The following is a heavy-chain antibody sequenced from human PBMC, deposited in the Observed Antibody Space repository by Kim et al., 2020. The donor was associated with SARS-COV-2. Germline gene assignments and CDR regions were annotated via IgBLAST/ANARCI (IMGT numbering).Heavy chain of an antibody. J-gene: IGHJ6*02. CDR1: GGSISSGGYY. Sequence: SETLSLTCTVSGGSISSGGYYWSWIRQHPGKGLEWIGYIYYSGSTYYNPSLKRRVTISVNTSKNQFSLKLSSVTAADTAVYYCARDGDIAAAAPTQGDYYYGMDVWGQGTTVTVSS. CDR2: IYYSGST. D-gene: IGHD6-13*01. V-gene: IGHV4-31*03. CDR3: ARDGDIAAAAPTQGDYYYGMDV.